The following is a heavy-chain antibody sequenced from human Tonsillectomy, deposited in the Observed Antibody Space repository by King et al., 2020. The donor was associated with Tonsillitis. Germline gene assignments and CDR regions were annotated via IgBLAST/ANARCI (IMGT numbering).Heavy chain of an antibody. D-gene: IGHD2-15*01. CDR1: GYTFTGYY. J-gene: IGHJ5*02. Sequence: VQLVQSGAEVKKPGASVKVSCKASGYTFTGYYMHWGRQAPGQGLEWMGWINPNSGGTNYAQKFQGRVTMTRDTSLTTAYMELSRLRSDDTAVDYCARGRYCSGGSCYNWFDPWGQGTLVTVSS. CDR2: INPNSGGT. V-gene: IGHV1-2*02. CDR3: ARGRYCSGGSCYNWFDP.